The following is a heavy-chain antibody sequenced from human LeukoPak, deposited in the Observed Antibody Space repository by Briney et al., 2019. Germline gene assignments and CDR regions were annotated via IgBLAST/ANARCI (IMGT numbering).Heavy chain of an antibody. Sequence: PSETLSLTCTVSGGSISSYYWSWLRQPPGKGLEWIGYIYYSGSTNYNPSLKSRVPISVDTSKNQFSLKLSSVTAADTAVYYCARAGGSYYPIMYNWFDPWGQGTLVTVSS. D-gene: IGHD3-10*01. CDR2: IYYSGST. CDR3: ARAGGSYYPIMYNWFDP. CDR1: GGSISSYY. J-gene: IGHJ5*02. V-gene: IGHV4-59*01.